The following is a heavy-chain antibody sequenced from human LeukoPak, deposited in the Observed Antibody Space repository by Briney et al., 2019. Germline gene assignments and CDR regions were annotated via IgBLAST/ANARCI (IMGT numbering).Heavy chain of an antibody. Sequence: SETLSLTCSVSIGSISSSKWWSWVRPSPVKGLEWIGEIYLYGTTNYNPSFTSRVTMSVDRSRNQFSLKLTSVTAADTAAYYCARQKWEQQGRDYYFNGLDVWGPGTTVIVSS. CDR1: IGSISSSKW. V-gene: IGHV4-4*02. D-gene: IGHD1/OR15-1a*01. J-gene: IGHJ6*02. CDR2: IYLYGTT. CDR3: ARQKWEQQGRDYYFNGLDV.